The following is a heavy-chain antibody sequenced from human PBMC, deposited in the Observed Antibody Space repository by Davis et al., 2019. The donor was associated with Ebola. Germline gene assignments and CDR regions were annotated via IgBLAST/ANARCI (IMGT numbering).Heavy chain of an antibody. Sequence: GESLKISCAASGFSFTTYGSHWVRQAPGKGLEWVAVLWYDGTHRYYAESVKGRFTLSRDNSKNTVYLQMDNLRAEDTAVYYCARGFPTVTRGLITRGGDGMDVWGQGTTVTVSS. CDR3: ARGFPTVTRGLITRGGDGMDV. CDR2: LWYDGTHR. D-gene: IGHD4-17*01. J-gene: IGHJ6*02. CDR1: GFSFTTYG. V-gene: IGHV3-33*01.